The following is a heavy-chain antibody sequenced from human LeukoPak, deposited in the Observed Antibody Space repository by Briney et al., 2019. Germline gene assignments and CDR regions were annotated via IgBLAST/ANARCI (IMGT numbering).Heavy chain of an antibody. D-gene: IGHD3-3*01. Sequence: GGSLRLSCAASGFTVSSNYMSWVRQAPGKGLEWVSVIYSGGSTYYADSVKGRFTISRDNSKNTLYLQMNSLRAEDTAVYYCASRASITIFGVFDIWGQGTMVTVSS. CDR1: GFTVSSNY. V-gene: IGHV3-53*01. J-gene: IGHJ3*02. CDR2: IYSGGST. CDR3: ASRASITIFGVFDI.